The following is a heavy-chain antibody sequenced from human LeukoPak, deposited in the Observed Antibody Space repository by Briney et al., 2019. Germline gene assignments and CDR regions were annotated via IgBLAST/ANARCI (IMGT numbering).Heavy chain of an antibody. D-gene: IGHD3-22*01. CDR3: AKDQLRYYDSSGYYRL. CDR1: GFTFSSYA. J-gene: IGHJ4*02. CDR2: IVGSGDST. V-gene: IGHV3-23*01. Sequence: PGGSLRLSCAASGFTFSSYAMSWVRQAPGEGPEWVSAIVGSGDSTYYADSVKGRFTISRDNSKNTLYLQMNSLRAEDTAVYYCAKDQLRYYDSSGYYRLWGQGALVTASS.